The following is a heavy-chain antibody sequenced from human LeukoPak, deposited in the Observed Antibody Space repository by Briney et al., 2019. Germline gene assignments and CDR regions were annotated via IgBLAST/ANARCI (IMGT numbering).Heavy chain of an antibody. J-gene: IGHJ5*02. V-gene: IGHV4-4*07. CDR3: ARGLDRGYSYGNWFDP. CDR2: IYTSETT. D-gene: IGHD5-18*01. Sequence: SETLSLTCTVSGDSISGYYWSWIRQPAGKRLEWIGRIYTSETTNYNPSLRSRVTMSIDPSKNQFSLRLSSVTAADTAVYYCARGLDRGYSYGNWFDPWGQGTLVTVSS. CDR1: GDSISGYY.